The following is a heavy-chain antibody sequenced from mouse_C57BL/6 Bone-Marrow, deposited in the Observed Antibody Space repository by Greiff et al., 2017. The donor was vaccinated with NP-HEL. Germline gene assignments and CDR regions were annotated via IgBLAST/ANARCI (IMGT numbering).Heavy chain of an antibody. V-gene: IGHV1-19*01. CDR3: DAWFAY. CDR2: INPYNGGP. Sequence: VQLQQSGPVLVKPGASVKMSCKASGYTFTDYHMNWVTQSHGKSLEWTGVINPYNGGPSYKQKFKGKATFTVDKSSSTAYMELNSLTSEDSAVYYCDAWFAYWGQGTLVTVSA. CDR1: GYTFTDYH. J-gene: IGHJ3*01.